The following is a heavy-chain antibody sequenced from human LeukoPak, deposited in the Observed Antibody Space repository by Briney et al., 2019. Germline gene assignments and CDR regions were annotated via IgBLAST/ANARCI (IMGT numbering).Heavy chain of an antibody. CDR3: ARGSQQGAAANYYGMDV. V-gene: IGHV3-74*01. CDR1: GFTLSSYW. Sequence: GGSLRLSCAASGFTLSSYWMHWVRQAPGKGLVWVSRINGDGSSTTYADSVKGRFTISRDNAKNTLYLQMNSLRAEDTAVYHCARGSQQGAAANYYGMDVWGQGTTVTVSS. J-gene: IGHJ6*02. D-gene: IGHD2-2*01. CDR2: INGDGSST.